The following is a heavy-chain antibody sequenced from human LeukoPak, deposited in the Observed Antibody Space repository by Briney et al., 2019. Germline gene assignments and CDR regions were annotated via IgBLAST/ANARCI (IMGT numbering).Heavy chain of an antibody. Sequence: PGGSLRLSCAVSGLTFSSSWMDWVRQAPGKGLEWVASINPDGNKKYSADSVKGRFTISRDNAENSLYLQMNSLRVEDTAVYYCAREVRGGPFDYWGQGTLVTVSS. V-gene: IGHV3-7*01. CDR3: AREVRGGPFDY. CDR1: GLTFSSSW. J-gene: IGHJ4*02. D-gene: IGHD3-10*01. CDR2: INPDGNKK.